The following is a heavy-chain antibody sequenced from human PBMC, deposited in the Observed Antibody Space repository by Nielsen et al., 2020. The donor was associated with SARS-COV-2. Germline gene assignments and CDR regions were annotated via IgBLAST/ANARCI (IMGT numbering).Heavy chain of an antibody. CDR2: ISSSSSYI. Sequence: GESLKISCAASGFTFSSYSMNWVRQAPGKGLEWVSSISSSSSYIYYADSVKGRFTISRDNAKNSLYLQMNSLRAEDTAVYYCAREKDDPNDYSSSSFDYWGQGTLVTVSS. CDR3: AREKDDPNDYSSSSFDY. V-gene: IGHV3-21*01. CDR1: GFTFSSYS. J-gene: IGHJ4*02. D-gene: IGHD6-6*01.